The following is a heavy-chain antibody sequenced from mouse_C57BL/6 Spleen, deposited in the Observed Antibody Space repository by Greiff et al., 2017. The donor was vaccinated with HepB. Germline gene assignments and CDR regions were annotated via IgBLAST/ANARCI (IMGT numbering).Heavy chain of an antibody. J-gene: IGHJ2*01. V-gene: IGHV1-20*01. Sequence: VQLQQSGPELVKPGDSVKISCKASGYSFTGYFMNWVMQSHGKSLEWIGRINPYNGDTFYNQKFKGKATLTVDKSSSPAHMELRSLTSEDSAVYYCARGRIDGSFDYWGQGTTLTVSS. CDR3: ARGRIDGSFDY. CDR1: GYSFTGYF. D-gene: IGHD2-3*01. CDR2: INPYNGDT.